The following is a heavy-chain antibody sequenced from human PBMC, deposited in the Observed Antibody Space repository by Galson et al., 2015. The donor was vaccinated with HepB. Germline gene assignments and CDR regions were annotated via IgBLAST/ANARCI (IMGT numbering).Heavy chain of an antibody. CDR3: ARVGSNYIINDYYYGMDV. J-gene: IGHJ6*02. Sequence: QSGAEVKKPGESLKISCKGSGYSFTSYWIGWVRQMPGKGLEWMGIIYPGDSDTRYSPSFQGQVTISADKSISTAYLQWSSLKASDTAMYYCARVGSNYIINDYYYGMDVWGQGTTVTVSS. V-gene: IGHV5-51*01. D-gene: IGHD4-11*01. CDR2: IYPGDSDT. CDR1: GYSFTSYW.